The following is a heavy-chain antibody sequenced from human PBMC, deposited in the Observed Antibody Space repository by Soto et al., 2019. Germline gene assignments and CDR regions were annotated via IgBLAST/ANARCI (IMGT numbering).Heavy chain of an antibody. CDR3: AGDYGDYRNLYYFDY. CDR2: IWYDGSNK. D-gene: IGHD4-17*01. CDR1: GFTFSSYG. V-gene: IGHV3-33*01. Sequence: GGSLRLSCAASGFTFSSYGMHWVRQAPGKGLEWVAVIWYDGSNKYYADSVKGRFTISRDNSKNTLYLQMNSLRAEDTAVYYCAGDYGDYRNLYYFDYWGQGTLVTVSS. J-gene: IGHJ4*02.